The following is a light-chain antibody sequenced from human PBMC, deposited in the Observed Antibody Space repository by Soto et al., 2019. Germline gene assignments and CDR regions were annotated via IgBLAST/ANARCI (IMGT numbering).Light chain of an antibody. V-gene: IGKV3-20*01. CDR1: QSVSSNY. J-gene: IGKJ2*01. CDR2: GAS. CDR3: QHYGRSAYT. Sequence: EIVLTQSPGTLSLSPGERATLSCRASQSVSSNYLAWYQQKPGQAPRLLIYGASSRDTGIPERFSGSGSGTDFTLTISRLEPEDFAVYYCQHYGRSAYTFGQGTKLEIK.